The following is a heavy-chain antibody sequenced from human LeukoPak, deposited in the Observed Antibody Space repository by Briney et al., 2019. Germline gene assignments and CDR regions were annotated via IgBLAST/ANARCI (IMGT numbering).Heavy chain of an antibody. CDR1: GGSISGDY. CDR2: IYYPGHP. J-gene: IGHJ4*02. D-gene: IGHD2/OR15-2a*01. Sequence: SETLSLTCIVSGGSISGDYWSWVRQPPGKGLELFVFIYYPGHPNYNPSLSSRVPISGHTSKNVFSLTLNSVPAADTAIYYCARQDGTYFPHFDFWGPGTLVTVSS. V-gene: IGHV4-59*08. CDR3: ARQDGTYFPHFDF.